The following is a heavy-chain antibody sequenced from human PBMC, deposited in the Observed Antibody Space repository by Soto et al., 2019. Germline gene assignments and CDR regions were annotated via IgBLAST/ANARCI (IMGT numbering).Heavy chain of an antibody. CDR2: ISSSSSYI. CDR3: ARGSFFYETSGYYPPDY. CDR1: GGSFSAYY. J-gene: IGHJ4*02. Sequence: PSETLSLTCAVYGGSFSAYYWSWVRQPPGKGLEWVASISSSSSYIEYADSLKGRFTISRDNAKNSVHLQMRSLRAEDTAVYYCARGSFFYETSGYYPPDYWGQGTLVTVSS. D-gene: IGHD3-22*01. V-gene: IGHV3-21*01.